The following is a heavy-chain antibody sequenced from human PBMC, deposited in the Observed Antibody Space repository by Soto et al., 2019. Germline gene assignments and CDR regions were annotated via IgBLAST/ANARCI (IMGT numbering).Heavy chain of an antibody. V-gene: IGHV4-31*03. J-gene: IGHJ3*02. CDR3: ARESTNCSGGSCYSGAFDI. Sequence: QVQLQESGPGLVKPSQTLSLTCTVSGGSISSGGYYWSWIRQHPGKGLEWIGYIYHSGSTYYNPSLKSRVTISVDTSKNQFSLKLSSVTAADTAVYYCARESTNCSGGSCYSGAFDIWGQGTMVTVSS. CDR1: GGSISSGGYY. CDR2: IYHSGST. D-gene: IGHD2-15*01.